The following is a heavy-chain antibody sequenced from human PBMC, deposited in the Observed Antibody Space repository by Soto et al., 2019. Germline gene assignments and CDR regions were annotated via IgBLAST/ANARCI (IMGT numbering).Heavy chain of an antibody. D-gene: IGHD3-3*01. Sequence: ASVKVSCKASGYTFSSHAIHWLRQAPGQRLEWMGWINAGNGDTNYSQKFQGRVAFTTDTSARSAYMELSTLRSEDTAVYYCARDGARIAVFGVVYYFDYWGQGTVVTSPQ. CDR2: INAGNGDT. CDR3: ARDGARIAVFGVVYYFDY. J-gene: IGHJ4*02. CDR1: GYTFSSHA. V-gene: IGHV1-3*01.